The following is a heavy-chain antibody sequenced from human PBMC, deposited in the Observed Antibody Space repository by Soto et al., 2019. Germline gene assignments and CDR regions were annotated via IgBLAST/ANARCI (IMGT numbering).Heavy chain of an antibody. V-gene: IGHV1-18*01. J-gene: IGHJ4*02. CDR2: ISAYNGNT. CDR3: AVGYGDYPPFDY. D-gene: IGHD4-17*01. CDR1: GYTFTSYG. Sequence: ASVKVSCKASGYTFTSYGISWVRQAPGQGLEWMGWISAYNGNTNYAQKLQGRVTMTTDTSTSTAYMELSSLRSEDTAVYYCAVGYGDYPPFDYWGQGTLVTVSS.